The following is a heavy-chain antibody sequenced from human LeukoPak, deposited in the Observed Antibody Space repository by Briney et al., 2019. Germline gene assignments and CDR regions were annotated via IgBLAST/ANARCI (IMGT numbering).Heavy chain of an antibody. CDR3: ARAPYNWNTLDAFDI. CDR2: IYTSGST. D-gene: IGHD1/OR15-1a*01. Sequence: SETLSLTCTVSGGSISSYYWSWIRQPAGKGLEWIGRIYTSGSTNYNPSLKSRVTMSVDTSKNQFSLKLSSVTAADTAVYYCARAPYNWNTLDAFDIWGQGTMVTVSS. J-gene: IGHJ3*02. CDR1: GGSISSYY. V-gene: IGHV4-4*07.